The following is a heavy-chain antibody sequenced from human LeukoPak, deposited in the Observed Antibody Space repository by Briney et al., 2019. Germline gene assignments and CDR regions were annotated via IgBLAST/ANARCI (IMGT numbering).Heavy chain of an antibody. CDR3: ARLRRYCSGTSCYTIDY. J-gene: IGHJ4*02. D-gene: IGHD2-2*02. Sequence: GRSLRLSCAASGFTFSSYSMNWVRQAPGKGLEWVSSISSSSSYIYYADSVKGRFTISRDNAKNSLYLQMNSLRAEDTAVYYCARLRRYCSGTSCYTIDYWGQGTLVTVSS. CDR1: GFTFSSYS. V-gene: IGHV3-21*01. CDR2: ISSSSSYI.